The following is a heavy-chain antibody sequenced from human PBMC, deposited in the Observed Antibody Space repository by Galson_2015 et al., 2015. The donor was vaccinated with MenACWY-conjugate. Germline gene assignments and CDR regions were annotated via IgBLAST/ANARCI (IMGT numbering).Heavy chain of an antibody. D-gene: IGHD3-22*01. J-gene: IGHJ4*02. CDR2: ISTTSTYT. V-gene: IGHV3-11*03. Sequence: SLRLSCAASGFTFSDYYMSWIRQAPGKGLEWVSYISTTSTYTDYADSVKGRFTISRDNGRNSLYLQINSLRAEDTAVYYCARYYGRTGYYGRKLDYWGQGTLVTVSS. CDR1: GFTFSDYY. CDR3: ARYYGRTGYYGRKLDY.